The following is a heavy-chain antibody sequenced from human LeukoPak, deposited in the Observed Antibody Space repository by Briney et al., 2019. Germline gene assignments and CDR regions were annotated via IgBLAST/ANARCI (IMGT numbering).Heavy chain of an antibody. V-gene: IGHV4-59*01. D-gene: IGHD3-22*01. CDR2: IYYSGSA. CDR1: GGSINNYY. CDR3: ARNGDYYEKSGYYYLFDF. J-gene: IGHJ4*02. Sequence: SETLSLTCTVSGGSINNYYWSWIRQPPGKGLEYIGYIYYSGSANYNPSLKSRVTISVDPSKNQFSLKLSSVTAADTAVYYCARNGDYYEKSGYYYLFDFWGQGTLVTVSS.